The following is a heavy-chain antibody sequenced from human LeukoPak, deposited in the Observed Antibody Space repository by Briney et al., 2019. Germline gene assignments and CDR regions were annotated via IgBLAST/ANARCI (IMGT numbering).Heavy chain of an antibody. V-gene: IGHV3-21*01. Sequence: GGSLRLSCAASGLTFSSYSMNWVRQAPGKGLEWVSSISSSSSYIYYADSVKGRFTISRDNAKNSLYLQMNSLRAEDTAVYYCARAGSSCDFDYWGQGTLVTVSS. CDR3: ARAGSSCDFDY. CDR1: GLTFSSYS. J-gene: IGHJ4*02. D-gene: IGHD6-13*01. CDR2: ISSSSSYI.